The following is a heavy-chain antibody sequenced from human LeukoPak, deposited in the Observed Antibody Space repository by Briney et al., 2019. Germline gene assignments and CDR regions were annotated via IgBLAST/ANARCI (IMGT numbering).Heavy chain of an antibody. D-gene: IGHD3-10*01. CDR1: GFTFSSYW. V-gene: IGHV3-7*01. J-gene: IGHJ4*02. CDR3: ARVWLWFGERPLDY. CDR2: IKQDGSEK. Sequence: GGSLRLSCAASGFTFSSYWMSWVRQAPGKGLEWVANIKQDGSEKYYVDSVKGRFTISRDNAKDSLYLQMNGLRAEDTAVYYCARVWLWFGERPLDYWGQGTLVTVSS.